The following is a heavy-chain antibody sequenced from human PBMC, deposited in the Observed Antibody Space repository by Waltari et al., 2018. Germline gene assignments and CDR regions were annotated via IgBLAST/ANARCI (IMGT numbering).Heavy chain of an antibody. J-gene: IGHJ4*02. D-gene: IGHD3-3*01. CDR2: IYTSGST. CDR1: GGSISRYY. Sequence: QVQLQESGPGLVKPSETLSLTCTVSGGSISRYYWSWIRQPAGKGLEWIGRIYTSGSTNDTPSPKSRVTMSVDTSKNQFSLKLSSVTAADTAVYYCARDLSGEEWLLGYWGQGTLVTVSS. CDR3: ARDLSGEEWLLGY. V-gene: IGHV4-4*07.